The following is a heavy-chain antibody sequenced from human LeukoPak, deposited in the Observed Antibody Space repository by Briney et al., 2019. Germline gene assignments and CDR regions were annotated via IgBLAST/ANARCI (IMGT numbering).Heavy chain of an antibody. Sequence: PSETLSLTCAVYGGSFSGYYWSWIRQPPGKGLEWIGEINHSGSTNYNPSLKSRVTISEDTSKNQFSLKVTSVTAADTAVYYCARGNSCRSTSCYRNYYYYYMDVWGKGTTVTVSS. CDR2: INHSGST. J-gene: IGHJ6*03. V-gene: IGHV4-34*01. CDR1: GGSFSGYY. D-gene: IGHD2-2*02. CDR3: ARGNSCRSTSCYRNYYYYYMDV.